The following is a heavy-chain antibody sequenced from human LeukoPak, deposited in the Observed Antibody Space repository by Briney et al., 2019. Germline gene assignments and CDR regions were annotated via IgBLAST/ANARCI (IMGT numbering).Heavy chain of an antibody. CDR2: IYYSGST. V-gene: IGHV4-59*08. CDR1: GGSISSYY. Sequence: SETLSLTCTVSGGSISSYYWSWIRQPPGKGLEWIGYIYYSGSTNYNPSLERRVTLSVDTSKNQFSLRLTSVTAADTAVYYCARRPDAFDIWGQGTRVTVSS. CDR3: ARRPDAFDI. J-gene: IGHJ3*02.